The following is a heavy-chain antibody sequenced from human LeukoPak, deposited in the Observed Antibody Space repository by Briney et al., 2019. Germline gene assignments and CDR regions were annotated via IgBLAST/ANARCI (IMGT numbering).Heavy chain of an antibody. D-gene: IGHD1-26*01. CDR3: AKDVGKWESLHFFDY. Sequence: ETLSLTCTVSGGSISSSSYYWGWIRQAPGKGLEWVSGIGDSGGSTYYADSVKGRFTISRDNSKNTLYLQMNSLRVEDTAVYYCAKDVGKWESLHFFDYWGQGTLVTVSS. V-gene: IGHV3-23*01. CDR1: GGSISSSSYY. J-gene: IGHJ4*02. CDR2: IGDSGGST.